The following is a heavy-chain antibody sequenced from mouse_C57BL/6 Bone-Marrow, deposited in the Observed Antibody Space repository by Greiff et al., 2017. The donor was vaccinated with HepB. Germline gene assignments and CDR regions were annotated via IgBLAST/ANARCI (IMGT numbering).Heavy chain of an antibody. CDR1: GFSLTSYG. CDR2: IWRGGST. CDR3: AKSSPTWYFDV. V-gene: IGHV2-5*01. J-gene: IGHJ1*03. D-gene: IGHD1-1*01. Sequence: QVTLKVCGPGLVQPSQSLSITCSVSGFSLTSYGVHWVRQSPGKGLEWLGVIWRGGSTDYNAAFMSRLSITKDNSKSQVFFKMNSLQADDTAIYYCAKSSPTWYFDVWGTGTTVTVSS.